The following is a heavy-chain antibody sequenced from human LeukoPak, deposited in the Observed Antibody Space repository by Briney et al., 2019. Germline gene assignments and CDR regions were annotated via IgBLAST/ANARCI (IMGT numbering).Heavy chain of an antibody. J-gene: IGHJ6*03. V-gene: IGHV4-31*03. CDR3: ARVAEQPYYYYYMDV. CDR1: GGSISSGGYY. D-gene: IGHD1-14*01. CDR2: IYYSGSN. Sequence: SETLSLTCTVSGGSISSGGYYWSWLRQHPGKGVEWIGYIYYSGSNYYNPSLKSRVTISVDTSKNQFSLKLSSVTAADTAVYYCARVAEQPYYYYYMDVSGKGTTVTVSS.